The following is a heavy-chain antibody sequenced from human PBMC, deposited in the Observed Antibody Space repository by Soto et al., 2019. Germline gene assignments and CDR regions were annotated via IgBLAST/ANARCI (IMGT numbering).Heavy chain of an antibody. CDR1: GYTFTSYY. V-gene: IGHV1-46*01. D-gene: IGHD3-22*01. CDR2: INPSGGST. J-gene: IGHJ6*02. CDR3: ARDSWXTPYYYDSSGPTTSMDV. Sequence: ASVKVSCKASGYTFTSYYMHWVRQAPGQGLEWMGIINPSGGSTSYAQKFQGRVTMTRDTSTSTVYMELSSLRSEDTAVYYCARDSWXTPYYYDSSGPTTSMDVWGQGTTVTVSS.